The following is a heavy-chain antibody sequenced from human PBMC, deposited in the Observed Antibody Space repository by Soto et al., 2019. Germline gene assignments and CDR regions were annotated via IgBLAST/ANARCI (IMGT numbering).Heavy chain of an antibody. Sequence: ASVKVSCKASGYTFTGYDMHWVRQAPGQGLEWMGWINPNSGGTNYAQKFQGRVTMTRDTSISTAYMELSRLRSDDTAVYYCARGGLYNWNDDWFDPWGQGTLVTVS. CDR3: ARGGLYNWNDDWFDP. D-gene: IGHD1-1*01. J-gene: IGHJ5*02. V-gene: IGHV1-2*02. CDR2: INPNSGGT. CDR1: GYTFTGYD.